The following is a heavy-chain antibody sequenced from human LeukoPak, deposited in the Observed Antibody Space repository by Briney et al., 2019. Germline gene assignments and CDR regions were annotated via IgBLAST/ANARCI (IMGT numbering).Heavy chain of an antibody. Sequence: PGGSLRLSCAASGFTLSSHGMHWVRQAPGKGLEWVAGMWYDGSKEDYADSVKGRFTISRDVSKNTLNLQMNSPRVEDTAMFYCARDLSFGSLDFRGQGTLVTVSS. CDR2: MWYDGSKE. J-gene: IGHJ4*02. V-gene: IGHV3-33*01. CDR3: ARDLSFGSLDF. CDR1: GFTLSSHG. D-gene: IGHD1-26*01.